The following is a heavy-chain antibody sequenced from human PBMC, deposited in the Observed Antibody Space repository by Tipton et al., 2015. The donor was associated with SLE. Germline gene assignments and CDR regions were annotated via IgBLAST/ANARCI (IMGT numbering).Heavy chain of an antibody. CDR2: IYSGGST. D-gene: IGHD2-15*01. J-gene: IGHJ3*02. Sequence: GSLRLSCAASGFTVSSNYMSWVRQAPGKGLEWVSVIYSGGSTYYADSVKGRFTISRDNSKNTLYLQINSLRAEDTAVYYCARGPRGSGGSLDAFDIWGQGTMVTVSS. CDR3: ARGPRGSGGSLDAFDI. V-gene: IGHV3-53*01. CDR1: GFTVSSNY.